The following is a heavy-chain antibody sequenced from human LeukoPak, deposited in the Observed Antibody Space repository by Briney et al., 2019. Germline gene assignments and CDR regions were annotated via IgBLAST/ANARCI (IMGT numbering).Heavy chain of an antibody. CDR3: TAEPNWFDP. V-gene: IGHV3-15*01. D-gene: IGHD1-14*01. CDR1: GFTFNRHA. Sequence: PGGSLRLSCAASGFTFNRHAMTWVRQAPGKGLEWVGRIKSKTDGETTHYAAPVKGRFIISRDDSKNTLYLQMNSLKTEDTAVYYCTAEPNWFDPWGQGTLVTVSS. J-gene: IGHJ5*02. CDR2: IKSKTDGETT.